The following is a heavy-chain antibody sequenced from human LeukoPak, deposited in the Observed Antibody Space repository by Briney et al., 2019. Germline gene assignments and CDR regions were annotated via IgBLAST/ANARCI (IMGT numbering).Heavy chain of an antibody. CDR1: GGSISSGSYY. D-gene: IGHD6-13*01. V-gene: IGHV4-61*02. J-gene: IGHJ4*02. CDR2: IYTSGRT. Sequence: SETLSLTCTVSGGSISSGSYYWSWIRQPAGKGLEWIGRIYTSGRTTYNPSRKSRVTISADTSKNQFSLKLSSVTAADTAVYYCARARQQLARYYFDYWGQGTLVTVSS. CDR3: ARARQQLARYYFDY.